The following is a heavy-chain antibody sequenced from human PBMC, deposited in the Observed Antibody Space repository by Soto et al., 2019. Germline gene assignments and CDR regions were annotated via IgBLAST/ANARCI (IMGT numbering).Heavy chain of an antibody. J-gene: IGHJ3*02. D-gene: IGHD3-22*01. CDR3: QNYYDSSTPGAFDI. V-gene: IGHV1-69*01. Sequence: QVQLVQSGAEVKKPGSSVKVSCKASGGTFSSYAISWVRQAPGQGLEWMGGIIPIFGTANYAQKFQGRVTITADESTSTAYMELSSPRSEDTAVYYCQNYYDSSTPGAFDIWGQGTMVTVSS. CDR2: IIPIFGTA. CDR1: GGTFSSYA.